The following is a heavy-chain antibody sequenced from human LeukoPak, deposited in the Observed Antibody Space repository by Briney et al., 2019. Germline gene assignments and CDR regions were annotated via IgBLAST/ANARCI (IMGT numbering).Heavy chain of an antibody. CDR1: GGSISSYY. D-gene: IGHD1-14*01. J-gene: IGHJ3*02. CDR2: IYTSGST. CDR3: ERDIRWHDAFDI. Sequence: SETLSLTCTVSGGSISSYYWSWIRQPAGKGLEWIGRIYTSGSTNYNPSLKSRVTMSVDTSKNQFSLKLSSVTAADTAVYYCERDIRWHDAFDIWGQGTMVTVSS. V-gene: IGHV4-4*07.